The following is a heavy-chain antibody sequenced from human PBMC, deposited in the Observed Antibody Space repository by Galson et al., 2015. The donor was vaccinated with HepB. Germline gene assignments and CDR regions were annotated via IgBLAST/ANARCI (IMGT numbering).Heavy chain of an antibody. Sequence: SLRLSCAASGFIFSSYAMSWVRQAPGKGLEWVSGISGSGGSTFYADSVQGRFTISRDNSKNTLFLQVNSLRAEDTAIYYCARDWTTTWSDAVDIWGQGPMVTVSS. D-gene: IGHD4-17*01. J-gene: IGHJ3*02. V-gene: IGHV3-23*01. CDR3: ARDWTTTWSDAVDI. CDR2: ISGSGGST. CDR1: GFIFSSYA.